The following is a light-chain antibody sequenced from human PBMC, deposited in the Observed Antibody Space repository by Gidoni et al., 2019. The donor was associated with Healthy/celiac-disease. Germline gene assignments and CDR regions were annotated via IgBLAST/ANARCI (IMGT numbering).Light chain of an antibody. CDR2: DAS. CDR3: QQYNSYLLT. Sequence: DIQMNPSPSTLSASVGDRVTITCRASQSISSWLAWYQQKPGKAPKLLIYDASSLESGVPSRFSGSGSGTEFTLTISSLQPDDFATYYCQQYNSYLLTFGPXTKVDIK. J-gene: IGKJ3*01. V-gene: IGKV1-5*01. CDR1: QSISSW.